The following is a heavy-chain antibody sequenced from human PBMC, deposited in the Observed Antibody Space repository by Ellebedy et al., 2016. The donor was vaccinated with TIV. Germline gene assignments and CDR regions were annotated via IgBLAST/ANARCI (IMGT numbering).Heavy chain of an antibody. D-gene: IGHD3-16*01. CDR1: GGSIRSSSYY. V-gene: IGHV4-39*01. Sequence: MPSETLSLTCTVSGGSIRSSSYYWGWIRQPPGKGLEWIGSIYSSGSTYYNPSLKSRVTISVDTAKNQFSLKLSSVTAADTAVYYCAKTPGCSRTRRLYCWGEFDYWGQGTLVTVSS. CDR2: IYSSGST. J-gene: IGHJ4*02. CDR3: AKTPGCSRTRRLYCWGEFDY.